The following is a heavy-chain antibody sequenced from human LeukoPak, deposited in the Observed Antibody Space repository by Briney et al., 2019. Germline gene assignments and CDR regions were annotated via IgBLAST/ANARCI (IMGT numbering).Heavy chain of an antibody. CDR2: FDPEDGET. CDR1: GYTLTELS. V-gene: IGHV1-24*01. J-gene: IGHJ5*02. CDR3: ATRYCSSTSCYDWFDP. D-gene: IGHD2-2*01. Sequence: GASVKVSCKVSGYTLTELSMHWVRQAPGKGLEWMGGFDPEDGETIYAQKFQGRVTMTEDTSTDTAYMELSSLRSEDTAVYYCATRYCSSTSCYDWFDPWGQGTLVIVSS.